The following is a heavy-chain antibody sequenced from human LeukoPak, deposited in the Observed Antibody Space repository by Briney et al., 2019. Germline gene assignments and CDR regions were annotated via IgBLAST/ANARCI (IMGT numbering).Heavy chain of an antibody. D-gene: IGHD3-10*01. CDR3: ARGTFGELLLDY. J-gene: IGHJ4*02. V-gene: IGHV1-8*01. CDR2: MNPNSGNT. CDR1: GYTFTSYD. Sequence: ASVKVSCKASGYTFTSYDISWVRQATGQGLEWMGWMNPNSGNTGYAQKFQGRVTMARNTSISTAYMELSSLRSEDTAVYYCARGTFGELLLDYWGQRTLVTVSS.